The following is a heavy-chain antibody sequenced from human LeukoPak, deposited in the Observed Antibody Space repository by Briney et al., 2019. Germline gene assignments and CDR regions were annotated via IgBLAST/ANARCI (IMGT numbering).Heavy chain of an antibody. CDR1: VGSISSYY. V-gene: IGHV4-59*01. D-gene: IGHD5-12*01. CDR3: ARGVVATILDY. CDR2: IYYSGST. J-gene: IGHJ4*02. Sequence: SETLSLTCTVSVGSISSYYWSWMRQPPGRGLEWIGYIYYSGSTNYNPSLKSRVAISVDTSKNQFSLKLSSVTAADTAVYYCARGVVATILDYWGQGTLVTVSS.